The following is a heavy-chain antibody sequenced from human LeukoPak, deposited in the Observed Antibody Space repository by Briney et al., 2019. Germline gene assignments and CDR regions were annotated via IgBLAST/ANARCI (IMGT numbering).Heavy chain of an antibody. V-gene: IGHV4-39*01. CDR2: IYYSGST. J-gene: IGHJ4*02. D-gene: IGHD5-18*01. CDR3: ATLGGYSYGYNY. CDR1: GGSISSSSYY. Sequence: SETLSLTCTVSGGSISSSSYYWGWTRQPPGKGLEWIGSIYYSGSTYYNPSLKSRVTISVDTSKNQFSLKLSSVTAADTAVYYCATLGGYSYGYNYWGQGTLVSVSS.